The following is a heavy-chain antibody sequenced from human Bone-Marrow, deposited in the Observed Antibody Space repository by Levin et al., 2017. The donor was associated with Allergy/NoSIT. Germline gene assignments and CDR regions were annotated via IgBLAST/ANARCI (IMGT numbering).Heavy chain of an antibody. CDR3: ARDSSSWLYNWFDP. V-gene: IGHV3-30*03. Sequence: LSLPCAASGFPFSNSGMHWVRQAPGKGLEWVALISYVGGNEDYADSVKGRFTISRDNSKNTLYLQMNSLRAEDTALYYCARDSSSWLYNWFDPWGQGTLVTVSS. J-gene: IGHJ5*02. CDR2: ISYVGGNE. D-gene: IGHD6-13*01. CDR1: GFPFSNSG.